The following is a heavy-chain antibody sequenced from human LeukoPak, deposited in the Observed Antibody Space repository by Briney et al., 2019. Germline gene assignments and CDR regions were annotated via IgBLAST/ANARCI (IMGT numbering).Heavy chain of an antibody. D-gene: IGHD1-1*01. V-gene: IGHV3-64D*09. J-gene: IGHJ4*02. Sequence: GGSLRLSCSASGFPFSSYAMHWVRQAPGKGLEYVSAISDSGGSTYYADSVKGRFTISRDNSKNTLYLQMSSLRAEDTAVYYCARDWGTTGTTGWMFDYWGQGTLVTVSS. CDR2: ISDSGGST. CDR1: GFPFSSYA. CDR3: ARDWGTTGTTGWMFDY.